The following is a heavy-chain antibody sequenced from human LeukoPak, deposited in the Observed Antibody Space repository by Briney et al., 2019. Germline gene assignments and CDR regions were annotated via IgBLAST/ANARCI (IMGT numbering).Heavy chain of an antibody. Sequence: GRSLRLSCAASGFTFSSYAMHWVRQAPGKGLEWVAVISYDGSNKYYADSVKGRFTISRDNSKNTLYLQMNSLRAEDTAVYYCARGVVYSSSWYRTWFDPWGQGTLVTVSS. J-gene: IGHJ5*02. V-gene: IGHV3-30-3*01. CDR3: ARGVVYSSSWYRTWFDP. CDR2: ISYDGSNK. D-gene: IGHD6-13*01. CDR1: GFTFSSYA.